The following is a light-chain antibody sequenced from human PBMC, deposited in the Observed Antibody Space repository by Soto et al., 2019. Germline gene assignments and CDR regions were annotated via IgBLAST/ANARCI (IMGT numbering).Light chain of an antibody. CDR2: DAS. J-gene: IGKJ3*01. CDR3: QQRSNWI. CDR1: QSVSNY. Sequence: ENVLTQSPATLSLSPGERATLSCRASQSVSNYVAWYQQKPGQAPRLLIYDASNRATGVPARFSGSGSGTDFTLTIRSLEPEDFAVYYCQQRSNWIFGPGTKVDIK. V-gene: IGKV3-11*01.